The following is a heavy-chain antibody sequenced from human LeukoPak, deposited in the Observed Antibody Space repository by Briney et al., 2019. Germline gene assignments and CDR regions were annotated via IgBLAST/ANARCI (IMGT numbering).Heavy chain of an antibody. V-gene: IGHV4-31*03. J-gene: IGHJ4*02. D-gene: IGHD6-6*01. CDR3: ARSSIAARRGFCYVDY. Sequence: SETLSLTCTVSGGSISSGGYYWSWNPQHQGQGLEWIGYINYSGSTYYNPSLKSRVTISVDTSKNQISLKLGTVTAADTAVYYCARSSIAARRGFCYVDYWGQGTLVTVSS. CDR1: GGSISSGGYY. CDR2: INYSGST.